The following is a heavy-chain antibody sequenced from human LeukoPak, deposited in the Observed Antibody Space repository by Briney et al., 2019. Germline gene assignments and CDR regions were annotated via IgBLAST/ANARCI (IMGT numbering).Heavy chain of an antibody. Sequence: ASVKVSCKASGYTFTICYIHWVRQAPGQGLEWMGRINPNSGGADYAQKFQGRVTMTRDTSISTAYMELSSLRFDDTAVYYCARVGYGDNSTTIDHWGQGSLVIVSS. CDR2: INPNSGGA. J-gene: IGHJ4*02. D-gene: IGHD4-23*01. CDR1: GYTFTICY. CDR3: ARVGYGDNSTTIDH. V-gene: IGHV1-2*06.